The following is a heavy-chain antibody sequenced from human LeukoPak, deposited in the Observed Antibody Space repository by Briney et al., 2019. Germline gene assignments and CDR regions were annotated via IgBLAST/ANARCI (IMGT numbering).Heavy chain of an antibody. V-gene: IGHV1-18*01. Sequence: ASVKVSCKASGYTFTSYGISWVRQAPGQGLEWMGWISAYNGNTNYAQKLQGRVTMTTDTSTSTAYMELRSLGSDDTAVYYCARDRVGATTGPNDYWGQGTLVTVSS. CDR3: ARDRVGATTGPNDY. D-gene: IGHD1-26*01. CDR1: GYTFTSYG. CDR2: ISAYNGNT. J-gene: IGHJ4*02.